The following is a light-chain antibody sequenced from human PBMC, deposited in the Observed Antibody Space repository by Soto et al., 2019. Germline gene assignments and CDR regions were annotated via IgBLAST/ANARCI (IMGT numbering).Light chain of an antibody. CDR3: QTWGTGPSIYV. J-gene: IGLJ1*01. CDR2: LNSDGSH. V-gene: IGLV4-69*01. Sequence: QLVLTQSPSASASLGASVKLTCTLSSGHSSYAIAWHQQQPEKGPRYLMKLNSDGSHSKGDGIPDRFSGSSSGAERYLTISSLQSEDEADYYCQTWGTGPSIYVFGTGTKVTVL. CDR1: SGHSSYA.